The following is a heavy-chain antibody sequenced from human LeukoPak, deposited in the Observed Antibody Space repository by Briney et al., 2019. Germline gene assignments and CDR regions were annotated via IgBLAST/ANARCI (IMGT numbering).Heavy chain of an antibody. Sequence: ASVKVSCKASGYTFAGYYMHWVRQAPGQGLEWMGWINPNSGGTNYAQKFQGRVTMTRDTSISTAYMELTRLRSDDTAVYYCARDNGDYWFDYWGQGTLVTVSS. CDR1: GYTFAGYY. CDR2: INPNSGGT. V-gene: IGHV1-2*02. CDR3: ARDNGDYWFDY. J-gene: IGHJ4*02. D-gene: IGHD4-17*01.